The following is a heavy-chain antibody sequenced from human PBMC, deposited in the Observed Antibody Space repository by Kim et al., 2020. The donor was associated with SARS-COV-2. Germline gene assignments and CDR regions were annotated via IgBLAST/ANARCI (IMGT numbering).Heavy chain of an antibody. CDR2: I. Sequence: IYYADSVQGRFIVSRDNGKNSLYLQMNSLRDEDTAVYYCAKDSNIISHEYWGQGTLVTVSS. V-gene: IGHV3-48*02. D-gene: IGHD6-6*01. CDR3: AKDSNIISHEY. J-gene: IGHJ4*02.